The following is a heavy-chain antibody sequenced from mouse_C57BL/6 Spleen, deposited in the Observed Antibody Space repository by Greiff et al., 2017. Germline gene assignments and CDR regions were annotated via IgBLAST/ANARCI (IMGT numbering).Heavy chain of an antibody. V-gene: IGHV1-64*01. CDR1: GYTFTSYW. J-gene: IGHJ3*01. Sequence: QVQLQQPGAELVKPGASVKLSCKASGYTFTSYWMHWVKQRPGQGLEWIGMIHPNSGSTNYNEKFKSKATLTVDKSSSTAYIQLSSLTSEDSAVYYCARTDDYYGSSPVAYWGQGTLVTVSA. CDR3: ARTDDYYGSSPVAY. D-gene: IGHD1-1*01. CDR2: IHPNSGST.